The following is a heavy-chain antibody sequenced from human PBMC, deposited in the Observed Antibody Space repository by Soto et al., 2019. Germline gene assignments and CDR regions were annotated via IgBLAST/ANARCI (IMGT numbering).Heavy chain of an antibody. CDR3: ARELIRNSAAAPN. V-gene: IGHV3-48*01. CDR2: ISSSSTI. CDR1: GFTFSSYS. D-gene: IGHD6-13*01. J-gene: IGHJ4*02. Sequence: GGSLRLSCAASGFTFSSYSMNWVRQAPGKGLEWVSYISSSSTIYYADSVKGRFTISRDNAKNSLYLQMNSLRAEDTAVYYCARELIRNSAAAPNWGQGTLVTVSS.